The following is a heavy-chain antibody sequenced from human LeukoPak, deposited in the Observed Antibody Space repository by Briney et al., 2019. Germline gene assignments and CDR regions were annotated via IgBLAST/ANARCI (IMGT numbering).Heavy chain of an antibody. Sequence: ASVKVSCKASGYTLTSYYMHWVRQAPGQGLEWMGTINPSGGSTSYAQKFQGRVTMTRDTSTSTVYMELSSLRSEDTAVYYCARSLTYCSSTSCHTCGSGYEFYYYSMDVWGKGTTVTVSS. CDR3: ARSLTYCSSTSCHTCGSGYEFYYYSMDV. D-gene: IGHD2-2*01. V-gene: IGHV1-46*03. CDR2: INPSGGST. J-gene: IGHJ6*03. CDR1: GYTLTSYY.